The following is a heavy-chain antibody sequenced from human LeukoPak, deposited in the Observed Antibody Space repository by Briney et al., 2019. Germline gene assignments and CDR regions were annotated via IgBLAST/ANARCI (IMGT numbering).Heavy chain of an antibody. J-gene: IGHJ3*02. CDR2: INHSGST. D-gene: IGHD6-13*01. CDR3: ARVEGYSSTWSPFDI. V-gene: IGHV4-34*01. CDR1: GGSFSGYY. Sequence: SETLSLTCAVYGGSFSGYYWSWIRQPPGKGLEWIGEINHSGSTNYNPSLKSRVTISVDTSKNKFSLKLTSVTAADTAVYYCARVEGYSSTWSPFDIWGQGTMVTVSS.